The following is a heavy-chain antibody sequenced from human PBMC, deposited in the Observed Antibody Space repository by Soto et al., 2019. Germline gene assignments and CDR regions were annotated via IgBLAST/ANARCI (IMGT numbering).Heavy chain of an antibody. J-gene: IGHJ4*02. CDR3: ATAGSYRFDH. CDR2: INPDATTI. V-gene: IGHV3-74*01. Sequence: PGGSLRLSYGTSGFNFRDHWIHWVRQAPGEGLVWVSRINPDATTINYADSVKGRFTVSRDNAKNTLYLQMNSLRAEDTAVYYCATAGSYRFDHWGQGTLVTVSS. CDR1: GFNFRDHW. D-gene: IGHD3-10*01.